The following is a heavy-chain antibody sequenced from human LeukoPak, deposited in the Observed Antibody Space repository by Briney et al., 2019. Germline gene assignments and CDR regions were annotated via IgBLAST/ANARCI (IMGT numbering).Heavy chain of an antibody. CDR2: VNPRSGDA. CDR3: ARGVPLGYCTYGVCYPPYYFDY. J-gene: IGHJ4*02. CDR1: GGTFSSYA. V-gene: IGHV1-8*03. D-gene: IGHD2-8*01. Sequence: EASVKVSCKASGGTFSSYAISWVRQAPGQGLEWMGWVNPRSGDAGYLQKFQGRLTITRDSSIDTAYMDLSGLNSEDTAVYYCARGVPLGYCTYGVCYPPYYFDYWGQGTLVTASS.